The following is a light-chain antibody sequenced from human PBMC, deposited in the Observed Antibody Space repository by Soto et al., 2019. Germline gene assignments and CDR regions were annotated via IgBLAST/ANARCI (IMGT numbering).Light chain of an antibody. V-gene: IGKV3-15*01. CDR2: GAS. J-gene: IGKJ2*01. CDR3: QQYNNWPYT. CDR1: QSISSN. Sequence: EIVMTQSPATLSVSPGERATLSCRASQSISSNLAWYQQKPGQAPRLLIYGASSRATGLPARFSGSGSGTEFTLTISSLQSEYFAVYYCQQYNNWPYTFGQGTKLEI.